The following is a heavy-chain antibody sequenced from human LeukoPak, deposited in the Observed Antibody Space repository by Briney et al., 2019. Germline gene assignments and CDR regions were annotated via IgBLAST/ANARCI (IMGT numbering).Heavy chain of an antibody. D-gene: IGHD5-18*01. Sequence: SETLSLTCTVSGGSISIYYWSWIRQTPGKGLEWIGYIYYSGSTNYNPSLKSRATISVDTSKNQFSLKLSSVTDADSAVYYCAIGLGGYSFGPWDYWGQGTLVTVSS. CDR2: IYYSGST. CDR3: AIGLGGYSFGPWDY. V-gene: IGHV4-59*01. CDR1: GGSISIYY. J-gene: IGHJ4*02.